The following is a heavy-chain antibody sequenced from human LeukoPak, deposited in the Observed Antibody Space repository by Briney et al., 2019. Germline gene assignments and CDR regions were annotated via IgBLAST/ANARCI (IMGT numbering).Heavy chain of an antibody. Sequence: SETLSLTCTVSGGSVSSDSYYWSWIRQPPGKGLEWIGYFYFSGSASYNPSLKSRVTISVDTSKNQFSLKLSSVTAADTAVYYCARGQVGATHLFDYWGQGTLVTVSP. CDR2: FYFSGSA. CDR1: GGSVSSDSYY. CDR3: ARGQVGATHLFDY. J-gene: IGHJ4*02. V-gene: IGHV4-61*01. D-gene: IGHD1-26*01.